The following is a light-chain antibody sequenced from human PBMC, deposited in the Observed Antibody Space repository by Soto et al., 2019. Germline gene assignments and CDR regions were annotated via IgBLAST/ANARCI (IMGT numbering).Light chain of an antibody. Sequence: DIQMTQSPSSLSASVGDRLTISCQASHNIGTSLNWYQHKPGNAPKLVIYGASNLETGVPSRFSGSGSGTDFTITISSLQPEDFATYFCQHYDYLPLFGPGTRVDIK. CDR1: HNIGTS. V-gene: IGKV1-33*01. CDR3: QHYDYLPL. CDR2: GAS. J-gene: IGKJ3*01.